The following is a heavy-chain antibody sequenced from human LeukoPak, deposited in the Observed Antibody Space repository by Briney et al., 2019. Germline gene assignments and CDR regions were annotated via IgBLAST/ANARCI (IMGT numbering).Heavy chain of an antibody. Sequence: GGSLRLSCAASGFTFSAYWMSWVRQTPGKGLEWVANIDEPGSEEYYVDSVKGRFTISRDNAKNSLYLQMNSLRAEDTAVYYCARDPDVGTADYWGQGTLVTVSS. D-gene: IGHD1-7*01. CDR1: GFTFSAYW. V-gene: IGHV3-7*01. CDR2: IDEPGSEE. CDR3: ARDPDVGTADY. J-gene: IGHJ4*02.